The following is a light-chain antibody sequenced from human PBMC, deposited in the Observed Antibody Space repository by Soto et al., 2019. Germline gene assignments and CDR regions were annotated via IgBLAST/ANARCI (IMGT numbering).Light chain of an antibody. J-gene: IGKJ1*01. CDR3: QQHNNWPPWT. CDR2: GAS. Sequence: EIVMTQSPATLSVSPGERATLSCRASQSVSSNLAWYQQKPGQAPRLLMYGASTRATGIPDRFSGSGSGTEFTLTISSLQSEDFAVYYCQQHNNWPPWTFGQGTKVEGK. CDR1: QSVSSN. V-gene: IGKV3-15*01.